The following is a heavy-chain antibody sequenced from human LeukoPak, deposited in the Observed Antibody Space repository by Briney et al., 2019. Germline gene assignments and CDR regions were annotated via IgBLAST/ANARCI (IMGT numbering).Heavy chain of an antibody. CDR2: IYTSGST. D-gene: IGHD4-23*01. J-gene: IGHJ5*02. V-gene: IGHV4-4*09. CDR1: GGSISSYY. CDR3: ARGKPNGSYGGGNWFDP. Sequence: SETLSLTCTVSGGSISSYYWSWIRQPPGKGLEWIGYIYTSGSTNYNPSLKSRVNISVDKSKNQFSLKLSSVTAADTAVYYCARGKPNGSYGGGNWFDPWGQGTLVTVSS.